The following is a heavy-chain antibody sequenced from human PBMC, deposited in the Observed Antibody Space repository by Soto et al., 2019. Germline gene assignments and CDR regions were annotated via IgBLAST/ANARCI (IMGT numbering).Heavy chain of an antibody. V-gene: IGHV3-30*18. J-gene: IGHJ3*02. CDR3: AKDPNYGSGHVIDI. CDR2: ISYDGSNK. D-gene: IGHD3-10*01. CDR1: GFTFSSYG. Sequence: QVQLVESGGGVVQPGRSLRLSCAASGFTFSSYGMHWVRQAPGKGLEWVAVISYDGSNKYYADSVKGRFTISRDNSKNTLYLQMNSLRAEDTAVYYCAKDPNYGSGHVIDIWGQGTMVTVSS.